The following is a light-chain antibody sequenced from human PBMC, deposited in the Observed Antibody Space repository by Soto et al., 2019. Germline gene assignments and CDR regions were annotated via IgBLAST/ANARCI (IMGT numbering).Light chain of an antibody. Sequence: QSVLTQPPSVSGAPGQRVTISCTGSNSNIGAGYDVHWYQQLPGTAPKLLIYGNNNRPSGVPDRFSGSKSGSSASLAITGLQDEDEADYYCQSHVSSLSGFVFGTGTKLTVL. CDR3: QSHVSSLSGFV. J-gene: IGLJ1*01. CDR1: NSNIGAGYD. V-gene: IGLV1-40*01. CDR2: GNN.